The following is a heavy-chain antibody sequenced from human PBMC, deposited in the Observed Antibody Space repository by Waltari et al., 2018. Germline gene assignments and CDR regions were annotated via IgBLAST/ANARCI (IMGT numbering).Heavy chain of an antibody. J-gene: IGHJ5*02. CDR2: INHSGST. CDR1: GGSFSGYY. Sequence: QVQLQQWGAGLLKPSETLSLTCAVYGGSFSGYYWSWIRQPPGKGLEWIGEINHSGSTNYNPYFRSRVTISVETSKNRCSLKLSSVTAADTAVYYCARRRYSSSINWFDPWGQGTLVTVSS. V-gene: IGHV4-34*01. CDR3: ARRRYSSSINWFDP. D-gene: IGHD6-6*01.